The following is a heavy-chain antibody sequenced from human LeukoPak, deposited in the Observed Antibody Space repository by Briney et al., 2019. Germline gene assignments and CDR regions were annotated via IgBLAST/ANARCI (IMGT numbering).Heavy chain of an antibody. CDR2: INPNHGDT. Sequence: ASVKVSCKASGGTFSSYAISWVRQAPGQGLEWMGWINPNHGDTDYAQKFQDRVSMTRDTSISTAYMHLSRLRSADTAVYYCARSPHILTGENFDYWGQGTLLTVSS. D-gene: IGHD3-9*01. CDR1: GGTFSSYA. CDR3: ARSPHILTGENFDY. J-gene: IGHJ4*02. V-gene: IGHV1-2*02.